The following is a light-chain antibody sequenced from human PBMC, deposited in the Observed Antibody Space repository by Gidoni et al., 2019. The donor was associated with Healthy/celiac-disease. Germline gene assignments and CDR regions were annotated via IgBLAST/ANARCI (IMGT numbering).Light chain of an antibody. CDR2: WAP. CDR1: QSVLYSSNHKNY. J-gene: IGKJ1*01. V-gene: IGKV4-1*01. Sequence: IVMTQSPDSLAVSLGERATINCKSSQSVLYSSNHKNYLAWYQQKPGQPPKLLIYWAPTRESGVPDRFSGSGSGTDFTLTISSLRAEDVAVYYCQQYYSTAWTFGQGTKVEIK. CDR3: QQYYSTAWT.